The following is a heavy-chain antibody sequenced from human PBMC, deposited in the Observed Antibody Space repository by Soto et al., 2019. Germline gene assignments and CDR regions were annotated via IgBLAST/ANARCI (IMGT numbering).Heavy chain of an antibody. Sequence: QVQLVESGGGVVQPGRSLRLSCAASGFTFSSYGMHWVRQAPGKGLEWVAVISYDGSNKYYADSVKGRFTISRDNSKNTLYLQMNSLRAEDTAVYYCAKDPGLGYCSGGSCYGDDAFAIWGQGTMVTVSS. V-gene: IGHV3-30*18. J-gene: IGHJ3*02. D-gene: IGHD2-15*01. CDR3: AKDPGLGYCSGGSCYGDDAFAI. CDR1: GFTFSSYG. CDR2: ISYDGSNK.